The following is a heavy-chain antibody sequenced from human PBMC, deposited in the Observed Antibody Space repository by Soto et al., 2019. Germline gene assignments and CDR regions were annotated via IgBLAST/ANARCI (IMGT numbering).Heavy chain of an antibody. J-gene: IGHJ6*02. CDR2: IIPIFGTA. V-gene: IGHV1-69*13. CDR1: GGTFSSYA. CDR3: ARGPYYDILTGYSPVYYYGMDV. Sequence: SVKVSCKASGGTFSSYAISWVRQAPGQGLEWMGGIIPIFGTANYAQKFQGRVTITADESTSTAYMELSSLRSEDTAVYYCARGPYYDILTGYSPVYYYGMDVWGQGTTVTVS. D-gene: IGHD3-9*01.